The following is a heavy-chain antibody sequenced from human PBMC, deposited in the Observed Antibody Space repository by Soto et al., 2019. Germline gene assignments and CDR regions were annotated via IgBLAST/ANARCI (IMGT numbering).Heavy chain of an antibody. CDR3: ARETGAPYYYGMDV. Sequence: PGSSLKISCKGSGYSFPNFWIGWVRQVPGKGLEWMGVIYPGDSDTRYSPSFQGQVTISADKSISTAYLQWNSLEASDSAIYYCARETGAPYYYGMDVWGQGTTVTVSS. J-gene: IGHJ6*02. V-gene: IGHV5-51*01. CDR1: GYSFPNFW. D-gene: IGHD3-10*01. CDR2: IYPGDSDT.